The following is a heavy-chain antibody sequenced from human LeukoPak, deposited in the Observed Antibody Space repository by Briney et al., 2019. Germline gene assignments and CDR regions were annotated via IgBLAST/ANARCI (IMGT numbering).Heavy chain of an antibody. CDR1: GYTFTSYG. CDR2: SSAYNGNT. D-gene: IGHD6-6*01. J-gene: IGHJ5*02. CDR3: ARDIVAARRDNWFDP. Sequence: ASVKVSCKASGYTFTSYGISWVRQAPGQGLEWMGWSSAYNGNTNYAQKLQGRVTMTTDTSTSTAYMELRSLRSDDTAVYYCARDIVAARRDNWFDPWGQGTLATVSS. V-gene: IGHV1-18*01.